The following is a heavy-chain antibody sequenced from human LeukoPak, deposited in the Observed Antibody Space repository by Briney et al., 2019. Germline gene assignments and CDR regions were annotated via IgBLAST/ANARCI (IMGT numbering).Heavy chain of an antibody. J-gene: IGHJ4*02. D-gene: IGHD2-2*02. CDR3: ARFDCSSTSCYTRGYYFDY. CDR1: GGSISSGGYY. CDR2: IYHSGST. V-gene: IGHV4-30-2*01. Sequence: SQTLSLTCTVSGGSISSGGYYWSWIRQPPGKGLEWIGYIYHSGSTYYNPSLKSRVTISVDRSKNQFSLKLSSVTAADTAVYYCARFDCSSTSCYTRGYYFDYWGQGTLVTVSS.